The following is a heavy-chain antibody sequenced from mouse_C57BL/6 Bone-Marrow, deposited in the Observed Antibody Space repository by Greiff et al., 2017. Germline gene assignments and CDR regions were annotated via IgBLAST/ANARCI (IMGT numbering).Heavy chain of an antibody. CDR2: IWTGGGT. D-gene: IGHD1-1*01. CDR3: ASSSYGSSPYWYFDV. V-gene: IGHV2-9-1*01. J-gene: IGHJ1*03. CDR1: GFSLTSYA. Sequence: QVQLQQSGPGLVAPSQSLSITCTVSGFSLTSYALSWVRQPPGKGLEWLGVIWTGGGTNYNSALISRLSISKDNSKSQVFLKMNSLQTDDTARYYCASSSYGSSPYWYFDVWGTGTTVTVSS.